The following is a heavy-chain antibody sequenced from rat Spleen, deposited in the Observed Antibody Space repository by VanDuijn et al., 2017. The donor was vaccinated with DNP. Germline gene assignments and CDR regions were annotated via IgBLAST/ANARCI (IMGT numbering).Heavy chain of an antibody. Sequence: EVQLVESGGGLVQPGRSMKLSCAASGFTFSNYDMAWVRQAPKKGLEWVATISYDGSSTYYRGSVKGRFTISRDNAKSTLYLQMDSLKSEDTATYYCARESQYRFDYWGQGVMVTVSS. D-gene: IGHD1-1*01. CDR3: ARESQYRFDY. CDR2: ISYDGSST. V-gene: IGHV5-7*01. J-gene: IGHJ2*01. CDR1: GFTFSNYD.